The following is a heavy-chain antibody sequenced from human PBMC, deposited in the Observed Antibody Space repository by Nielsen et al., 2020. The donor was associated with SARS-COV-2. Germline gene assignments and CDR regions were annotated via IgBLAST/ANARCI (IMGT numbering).Heavy chain of an antibody. D-gene: IGHD2-15*01. CDR2: IYWNDDK. J-gene: IGHJ4*02. CDR3: AHGGGYFDY. CDR1: GFSLNTVGVG. V-gene: IGHV2-5*01. Sequence: SGPTLVKPTQTLTLTCTFSGFSLNTVGVGVGWIRQPPGKALEWLALIYWNDDKRYSPSLKSRLTVTKATSRNQVVPTLTNMEPADPGTYYCAHGGGYFDYWGQGILVTVSS.